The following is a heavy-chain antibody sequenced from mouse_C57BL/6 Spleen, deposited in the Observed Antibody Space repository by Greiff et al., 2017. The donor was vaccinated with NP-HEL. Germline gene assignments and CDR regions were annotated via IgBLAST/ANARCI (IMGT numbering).Heavy chain of an antibody. CDR3: TTGYYGSSLYWYFDV. J-gene: IGHJ1*03. CDR2: IDPENGDT. V-gene: IGHV14-4*01. D-gene: IGHD1-1*01. CDR1: GFNIKDDY. Sequence: EVQLQQSGAELVRPGASVKLSCTASGFNIKDDYMHWVKQRPEQGLEWIGWIDPENGDTEYASKFQGKATITADPSSNTAYLQLSSLTSEDTAVYYCTTGYYGSSLYWYFDVWGTGTTVTVSS.